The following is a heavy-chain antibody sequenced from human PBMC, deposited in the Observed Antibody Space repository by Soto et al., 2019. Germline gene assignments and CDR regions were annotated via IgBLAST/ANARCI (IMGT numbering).Heavy chain of an antibody. CDR1: GGSISSGGYY. D-gene: IGHD5-18*01. J-gene: IGHJ4*02. V-gene: IGHV4-31*02. CDR3: ARTTWIQLWGHFDY. CDR2: IYYSGST. Sequence: PSETLSLTCTVSGGSISSGGYYWSWIRQHPGKGLEWIGYIYYSGSTYYNPSLKSRVTISVDTSKNQFSLKLSSVTAADTAVYYCARTTWIQLWGHFDYWGQGTLVTVSS.